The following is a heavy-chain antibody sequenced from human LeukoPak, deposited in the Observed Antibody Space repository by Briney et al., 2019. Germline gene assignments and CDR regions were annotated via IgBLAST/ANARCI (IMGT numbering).Heavy chain of an antibody. D-gene: IGHD3-10*01. CDR3: ARELVRGAYGDY. V-gene: IGHV1-2*02. Sequence: ASVMVSCKASGYTFTGYYIHWVRQAPGQGLEWMGWINPNSGGTNYAQKFQGRVTMTRDTSISTAYMELSRLRSDDTAVYYCARELVRGAYGDYWGQGTLVTVSS. CDR2: INPNSGGT. CDR1: GYTFTGYY. J-gene: IGHJ4*02.